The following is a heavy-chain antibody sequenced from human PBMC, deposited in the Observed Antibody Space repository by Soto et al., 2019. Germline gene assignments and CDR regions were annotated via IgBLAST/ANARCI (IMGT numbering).Heavy chain of an antibody. CDR1: GYTFSSYA. D-gene: IGHD3-10*01. Sequence: QVQLVQSGAEVKKPGASVKVSCKASGYTFSSYAIIWVRQAPGQGLEWMGWISAYTGNTNYAQTLQGRVTLTTDTSTSTAYMELRSLRSNDTAVYFCARGNLPRGAHLDSYGPWGQGTLVTVSS. CDR3: ARGNLPRGAHLDSYGP. V-gene: IGHV1-18*01. J-gene: IGHJ5*02. CDR2: ISAYTGNT.